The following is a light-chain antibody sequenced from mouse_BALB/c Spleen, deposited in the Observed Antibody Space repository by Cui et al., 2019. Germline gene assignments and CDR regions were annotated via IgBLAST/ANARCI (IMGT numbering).Light chain of an antibody. V-gene: IGKV6-14*01. Sequence: DIVMTQSQKFMSTSVGDRVSITCKASQNVRTAVAWYQQKPGQSPKALIYLASNRHTGVPDRFTGSGSGTDFTITISNVQSEDLADYFCLQHWNYPLTFGSGTKLEIK. CDR3: LQHWNYPLT. CDR1: QNVRTA. CDR2: LAS. J-gene: IGKJ4*01.